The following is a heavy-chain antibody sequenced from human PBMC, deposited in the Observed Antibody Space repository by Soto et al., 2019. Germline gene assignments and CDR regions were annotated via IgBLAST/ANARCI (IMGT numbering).Heavy chain of an antibody. CDR2: ISSGSSTI. D-gene: IGHD5-18*01. V-gene: IGHV3-48*02. J-gene: IGHJ4*02. Sequence: EVQLVESGGGLVQPGGSLRLSCAASGFSFSTYSMNWVRQAPGKGLEWVSYISSGSSTIYYADSVKGRFTISRDNAKNSLYLQMNSLRDEDTAVYYCARRGIDMDTGFDYWGQGTLVTVSS. CDR3: ARRGIDMDTGFDY. CDR1: GFSFSTYS.